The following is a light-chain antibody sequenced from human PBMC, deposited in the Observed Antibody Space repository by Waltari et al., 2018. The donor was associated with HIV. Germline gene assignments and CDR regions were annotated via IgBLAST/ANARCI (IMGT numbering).Light chain of an antibody. V-gene: IGLV2-11*01. CDR1: SSDVGGYNY. CDR2: DVS. CDR3: CSYAGIYTYVK. J-gene: IGLJ2*01. Sequence: QSALTQPRSVSGSPGQSVSISCTGTSSDVGGYNYVSWYQQHPDKAPKLMIYDVSQRPSGVTDRFSGAKSGNTASLTISGLQAEDEADYYCCSYAGIYTYVKFGGGTKLTVL.